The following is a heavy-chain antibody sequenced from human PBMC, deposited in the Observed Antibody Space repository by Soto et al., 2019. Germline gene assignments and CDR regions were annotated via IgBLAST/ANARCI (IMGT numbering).Heavy chain of an antibody. CDR3: SRKLDGAADRPSHFYGMDV. CDR2: IRSKVNTYAT. Sequence: EVQLVESGGGLVQPGGSLKISCAASGLSFNDSAIHWVRQASGKGLEWVGRIRSKVNTYATTYAASVKGRFIISRDDSKNTAYLQMNSLKVEDTAVYFCSRKLDGAADRPSHFYGMDVWGHGTSVTVSS. V-gene: IGHV3-73*02. J-gene: IGHJ6*02. D-gene: IGHD6-13*01. CDR1: GLSFNDSA.